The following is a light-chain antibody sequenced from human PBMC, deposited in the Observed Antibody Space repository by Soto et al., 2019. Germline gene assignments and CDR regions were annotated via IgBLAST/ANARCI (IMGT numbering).Light chain of an antibody. V-gene: IGKV1-16*01. CDR2: AAY. CDR1: QGISNY. Sequence: DIQMTPSSSSLSASVGDRVTINCRASQGISNYLAWYQQKPGKAPKLLIYAAYTLDAGVTSRFSGSGSGTDFTITISNLQSEDFATYHCQPYYSYPLSVAGGTKVDIK. J-gene: IGKJ4*01. CDR3: QPYYSYPLS.